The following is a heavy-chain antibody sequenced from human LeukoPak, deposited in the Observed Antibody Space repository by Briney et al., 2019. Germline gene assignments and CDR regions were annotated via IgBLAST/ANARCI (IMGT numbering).Heavy chain of an antibody. Sequence: SETPSLTCAVYGGSFSGYYWSWIRQPPGKGLEWIGEINHSGSTNYNPSLKSRVTISVDTSKNQFSLKLSSVTAADTAVYYCARGARALQAARPYYYYYGMDVWGQGTTVTVSS. CDR2: INHSGST. CDR3: ARGARALQAARPYYYYYGMDV. J-gene: IGHJ6*02. D-gene: IGHD6-6*01. CDR1: GGSFSGYY. V-gene: IGHV4-34*01.